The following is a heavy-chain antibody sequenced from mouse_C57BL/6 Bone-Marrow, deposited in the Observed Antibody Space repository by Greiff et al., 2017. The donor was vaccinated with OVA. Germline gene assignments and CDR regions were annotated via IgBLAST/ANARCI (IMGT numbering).Heavy chain of an antibody. V-gene: IGHV14-4*01. Sequence: VQLQQSGAELVRPGASVKLSCTASGFNIKDDYMHWVKQRPEQGLEWIGWIDPENGDTEYASKFQGKATITADTSSNTAYLQLSSLTSEDTAGYYCTAGDSFDYWGQGTTLTVSA. CDR2: IDPENGDT. D-gene: IGHD2-13*01. CDR3: TAGDSFDY. CDR1: GFNIKDDY. J-gene: IGHJ2*01.